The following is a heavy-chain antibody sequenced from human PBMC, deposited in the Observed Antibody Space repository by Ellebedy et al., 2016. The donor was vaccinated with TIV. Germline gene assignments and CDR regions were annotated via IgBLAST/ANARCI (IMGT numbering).Heavy chain of an antibody. V-gene: IGHV3-21*01. J-gene: IGHJ6*02. CDR2: ISSSSSYI. Sequence: GGSLRLXCAASGFTFSSYGMHWVRQAPGKGLEWVSSISSSSSYIYYADSVKGRFTISRDNAKNSLYLQMNSLRAEDTAVYYCARDDPYSGSYLLFLSAYYYYGMDVWGQGTTVTVSS. CDR1: GFTFSSYG. D-gene: IGHD1-26*01. CDR3: ARDDPYSGSYLLFLSAYYYYGMDV.